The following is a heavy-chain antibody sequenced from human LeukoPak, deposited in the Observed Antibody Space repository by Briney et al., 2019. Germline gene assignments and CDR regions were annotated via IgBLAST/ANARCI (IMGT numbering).Heavy chain of an antibody. J-gene: IGHJ4*02. CDR3: GSRRTAMFGVIKGPIDY. Sequence: SETLSLTCVVYGGSFSGYYWRWTRQPPGKGLEWIGEINHSGSPNNNPSLKSRVSISFDTSKNQFSLKLTSVTAADTAVYYCGSRRTAMFGVIKGPIDYWGQGTLVTVSS. D-gene: IGHD3-3*01. CDR1: GGSFSGYY. CDR2: INHSGSP. V-gene: IGHV4-34*01.